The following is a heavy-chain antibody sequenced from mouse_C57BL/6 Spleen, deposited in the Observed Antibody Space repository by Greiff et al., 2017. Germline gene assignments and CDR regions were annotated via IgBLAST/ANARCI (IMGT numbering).Heavy chain of an antibody. CDR1: GYSFTGYY. CDR2: IYPYNGVS. CDR3: ARGGEGITTVVDYAMDY. V-gene: IGHV1-31*01. Sequence: VQLQQSGPELVKPGASVKISCKASGYSFTGYYMPWVKQSHGIILDWIGYIYPYNGVSSYNQKFNGKATLTVDKSSSTAYMELRSLTSEDSAVYYCARGGEGITTVVDYAMDYWGQGTSVTVSS. D-gene: IGHD1-1*01. J-gene: IGHJ4*01.